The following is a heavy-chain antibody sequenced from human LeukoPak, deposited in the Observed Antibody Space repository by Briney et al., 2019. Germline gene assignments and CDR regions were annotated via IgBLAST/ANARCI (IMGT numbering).Heavy chain of an antibody. Sequence: PGGSLRLSCAASGFTFSNAWMSWVRQAPGKGLEWIGRIKVKTDGGTTDYAAPLKGRFTISRDDSKNTLYLQMNSLKTEDTAVYYCTTVDILTGYSLDYWGQGTLVTVSS. CDR1: GFTFSNAW. D-gene: IGHD3-9*01. V-gene: IGHV3-15*01. CDR3: TTVDILTGYSLDY. J-gene: IGHJ4*02. CDR2: IKVKTDGGTT.